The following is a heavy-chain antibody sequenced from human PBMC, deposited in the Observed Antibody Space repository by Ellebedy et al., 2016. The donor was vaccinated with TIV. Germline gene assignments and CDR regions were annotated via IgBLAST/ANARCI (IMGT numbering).Heavy chain of an antibody. J-gene: IGHJ4*02. CDR3: ASLLYYYASGTYYNPDY. D-gene: IGHD3-10*01. V-gene: IGHV3-30*04. CDR1: GFTFRNYA. Sequence: GGSLRLXCAASGFTFRNYAMNWVRQAPGKGLEWVAVMSYDGNDEYYADSVKGRFTISRDNSRNTLYLQMSSLRAEDTAVYYCASLLYYYASGTYYNPDYWGQGTLVTVSS. CDR2: MSYDGNDE.